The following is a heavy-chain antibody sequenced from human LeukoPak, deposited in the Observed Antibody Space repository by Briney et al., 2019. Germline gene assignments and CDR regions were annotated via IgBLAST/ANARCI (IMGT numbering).Heavy chain of an antibody. V-gene: IGHV3-53*01. CDR3: ARGVEPLAANTLAY. Sequence: GGSLRLSCAASGFTFRSYSMNWVRQAPGKGLEWVSVLYSDGNTKYADSVQGRFTISRDNSKNTLYLEMNSLSPDDTAVYYCARGVEPLAANTLAYWGQGTLVTVSS. J-gene: IGHJ4*02. CDR2: LYSDGNT. CDR1: GFTFRSYS. D-gene: IGHD1-14*01.